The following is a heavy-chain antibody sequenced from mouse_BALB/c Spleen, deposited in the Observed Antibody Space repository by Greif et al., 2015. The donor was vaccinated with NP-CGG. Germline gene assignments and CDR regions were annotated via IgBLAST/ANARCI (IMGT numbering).Heavy chain of an antibody. V-gene: IGHV1S81*02. D-gene: IGHD1-1*01. CDR3: TRGGDYYGSSYEFAY. J-gene: IGHJ3*01. CDR1: GYTFTSYY. Sequence: QVQLQQSGAELVKPGASVKLSCKASGYTFTSYYMYWVKQRPGQGLEWIGEINPSNGGTNFNEKFKSKATLTVDKSSSIAYMQLSSLTSEDSAVYYCTRGGDYYGSSYEFAYWGQGTLVTVSA. CDR2: INPSNGGT.